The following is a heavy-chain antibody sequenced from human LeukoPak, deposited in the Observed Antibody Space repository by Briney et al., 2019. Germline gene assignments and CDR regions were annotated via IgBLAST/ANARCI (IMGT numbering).Heavy chain of an antibody. CDR2: ISDGGGST. CDR1: GFPFSSYA. CDR3: VRGYSFGPYGMDV. J-gene: IGHJ6*02. V-gene: IGHV3-64D*09. Sequence: GGSLRLSCSASGFPFSSYAMHWVRQAPGKGLEYVSAISDGGGSTYYADSVKGRFTTSRDNSKNTLYLQMSSLRAEDTAVYFCVRGYSFGPYGMDVWGQGTTVTVSS. D-gene: IGHD2-15*01.